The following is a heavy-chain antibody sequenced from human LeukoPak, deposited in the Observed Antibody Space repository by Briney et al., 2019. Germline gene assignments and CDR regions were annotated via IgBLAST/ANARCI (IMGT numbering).Heavy chain of an antibody. V-gene: IGHV3-30-3*01. CDR1: GFTFSSYA. D-gene: IGHD1-26*01. CDR3: AREGVGGMDV. J-gene: IGHJ6*02. CDR2: ISYDGSNK. Sequence: GRSLRLSCAASGFTFSSYAMHWVRQAPGKGLEWVAVISYDGSNKYYADSVKGRFTISRDNSKNTLYLQMNSLRAEDTAVYYCAREGVGGMDVWGQGTTVTVSS.